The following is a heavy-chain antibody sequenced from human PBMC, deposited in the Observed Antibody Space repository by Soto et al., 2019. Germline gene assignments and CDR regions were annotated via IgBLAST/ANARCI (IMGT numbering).Heavy chain of an antibody. CDR2: INHSGST. V-gene: IGHV4-34*01. D-gene: IGHD3-10*01. CDR1: GGSFSGYY. Sequence: PSETLSLTCAVYGGSFSGYYWSWIRQPPGKGLEWIGEINHSGSTNYNPSLKSRVTISVDTSKNQFSLKLSSVTAADTAVYYCAREVVRYYYGSGRILYYYGMDVWGQGTTVTVSS. CDR3: AREVVRYYYGSGRILYYYGMDV. J-gene: IGHJ6*02.